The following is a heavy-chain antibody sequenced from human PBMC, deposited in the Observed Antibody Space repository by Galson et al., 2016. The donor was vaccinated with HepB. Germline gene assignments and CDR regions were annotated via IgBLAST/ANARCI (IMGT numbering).Heavy chain of an antibody. J-gene: IGHJ4*02. Sequence: SETLSLTCIVSGGSISSDYYWGWIRQTPGRGLEWIGSLYSGEDTYYNPSLKSRVTMSVDTSKSQISLQLTSVTAADTAVYYCASLIILGSGNFFDFWSQGTLVTVSS. CDR2: LYSGEDT. CDR3: ASLIILGSGNFFDF. V-gene: IGHV4-39*01. D-gene: IGHD3-10*01. CDR1: GGSISSDYY.